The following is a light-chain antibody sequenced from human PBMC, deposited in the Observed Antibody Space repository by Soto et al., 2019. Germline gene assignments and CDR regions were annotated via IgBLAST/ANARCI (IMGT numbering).Light chain of an antibody. CDR3: QQRTSWPPWT. J-gene: IGKJ1*01. V-gene: IGKV3-11*01. CDR2: DAS. CDR1: QSVNTY. Sequence: EIVLTQSPAPLSLSPGERATLSCRASQSVNTYLAWYQQRPGQAPRLLIYDASNRATGIPARFSGSGSGADFTLTISSLEPEDFAVYYCQQRTSWPPWTFGQGTKVEVK.